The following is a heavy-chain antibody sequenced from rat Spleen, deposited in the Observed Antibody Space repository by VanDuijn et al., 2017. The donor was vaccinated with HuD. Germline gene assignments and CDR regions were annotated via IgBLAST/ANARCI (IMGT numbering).Heavy chain of an antibody. CDR1: GFTFSKYG. Sequence: EVQLVESGGGLVQPGRSMKLSCAASGFTFSKYGMAWVRQTPTKGLEWVASIGTDGGNTYYRDSVKGRFTVSRDNAKNTQYLQMDSLRSEDTATYYCARHGVPLYSSPFAHWGQGTLVTVSS. CDR3: ARHGVPLYSSPFAH. D-gene: IGHD1-2*01. CDR2: IGTDGGNT. J-gene: IGHJ3*01. V-gene: IGHV5S14*01.